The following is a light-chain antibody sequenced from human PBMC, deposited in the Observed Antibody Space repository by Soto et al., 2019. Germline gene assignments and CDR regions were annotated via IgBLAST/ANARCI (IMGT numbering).Light chain of an antibody. J-gene: IGKJ5*01. CDR3: QQYNNWPTVT. V-gene: IGKV3-15*01. CDR1: QSVSIS. Sequence: GATGPLSCKASQSVSISSLTWYQQKPGQAPRLLIYGASARATGIPARFTGSGSGTEFTLTISSLQSEDFAGYYCQQYNNWPTVTFGQGTRLEI. CDR2: GAS.